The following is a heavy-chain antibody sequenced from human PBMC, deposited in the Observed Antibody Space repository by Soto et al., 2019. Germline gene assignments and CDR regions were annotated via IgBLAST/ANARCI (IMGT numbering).Heavy chain of an antibody. CDR1: GGSISSYY. V-gene: IGHV4-59*01. D-gene: IGHD3-3*01. CDR2: IYYSGST. J-gene: IGHJ6*03. CDR3: GRDRSGYANRYYYYYMDV. Sequence: SETLSLTCTVSGGSISSYYWSWIRQPPGKGLEWIGYIYYSGSTNYNPSLKSRVTISVDTSKNQFSLKLSSVTAADTAVYYCGRDRSGYANRYYYYYMDVWGKGTTVTVSS.